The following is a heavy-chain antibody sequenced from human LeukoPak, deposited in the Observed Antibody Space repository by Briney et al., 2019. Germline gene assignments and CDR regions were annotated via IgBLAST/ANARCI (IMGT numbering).Heavy chain of an antibody. Sequence: ASVEVSCKASGYTFTSYYMHWVRQAPGQGLEWMRIINPSGGSTSYAQKFQGRVTMTRDTSTSTVYMELSSLRSEDTAVYYCAREGSIFGVVIIRKFDYWGQGTLVTVSS. CDR1: GYTFTSYY. CDR3: AREGSIFGVVIIRKFDY. J-gene: IGHJ4*02. V-gene: IGHV1-46*01. D-gene: IGHD3-3*01. CDR2: INPSGGST.